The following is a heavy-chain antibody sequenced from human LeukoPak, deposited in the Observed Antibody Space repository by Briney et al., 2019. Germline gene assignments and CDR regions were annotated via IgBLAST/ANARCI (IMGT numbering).Heavy chain of an antibody. Sequence: GGSLRLSCAASGFTFSSYAMSWVRQAPGKGMEGVSAISASGGSTYYADSVKGRFTLSRDNSKNTLYLQMTSLRVEDTAVYYCAKDSAKLWQKNYFDYWGQGTLVTVSS. CDR2: ISASGGST. CDR1: GFTFSSYA. CDR3: AKDSAKLWQKNYFDY. V-gene: IGHV3-23*01. J-gene: IGHJ4*02. D-gene: IGHD3-16*01.